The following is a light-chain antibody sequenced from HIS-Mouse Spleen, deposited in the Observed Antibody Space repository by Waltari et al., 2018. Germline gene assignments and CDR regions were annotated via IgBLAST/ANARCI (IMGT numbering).Light chain of an antibody. Sequence: QSVLTQPPSASGTPGQRVTLSCSGSSSHIGSNTVTWYQQLPGTAPKLLIYSNNQRPSGVPDRFSGSKSGTSASLTISGLQAEDEADYYCSSYTSSSTLKFGGGTKLTVL. V-gene: IGLV1-44*01. CDR1: SSHIGSNT. CDR3: SSYTSSSTLK. CDR2: SNN. J-gene: IGLJ2*01.